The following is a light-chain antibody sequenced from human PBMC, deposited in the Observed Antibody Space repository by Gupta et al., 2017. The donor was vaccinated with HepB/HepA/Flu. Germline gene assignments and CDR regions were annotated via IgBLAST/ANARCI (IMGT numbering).Light chain of an antibody. CDR1: SSDVGGYNY. V-gene: IGLV2-14*03. Sequence: SALTQPASVSGSPGPSITISCTGTSSDVGGYNYVSWYQHHPGKAPKLMIYDVSNRPAGVSNRFSGSKSGNTASLTISGLQAEDEADYYCSSYTSSSTVLFGGGTKLTVL. CDR3: SSYTSSSTVL. J-gene: IGLJ2*01. CDR2: DVS.